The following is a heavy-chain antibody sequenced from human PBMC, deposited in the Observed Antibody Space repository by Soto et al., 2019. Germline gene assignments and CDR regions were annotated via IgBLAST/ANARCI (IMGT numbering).Heavy chain of an antibody. J-gene: IGHJ5*02. Sequence: EVQLVGSGGGLVQPGGSLGLSCAASGFTFSSYWMSWVRLAPGKGLEWVAHIKQSGSDRYYVDSVRGRFTISRDNAKNSLYLQMNSLRVEDTAMYYCASVKSWAVSPWGQGTLVTVSS. CDR3: ASVKSWAVSP. CDR2: IKQSGSDR. V-gene: IGHV3-7*01. D-gene: IGHD3-10*01. CDR1: GFTFSSYW.